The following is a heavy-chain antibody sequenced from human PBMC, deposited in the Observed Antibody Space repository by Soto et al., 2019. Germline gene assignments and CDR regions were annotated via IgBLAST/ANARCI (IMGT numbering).Heavy chain of an antibody. J-gene: IGHJ4*02. CDR3: ASLSAPDADFDY. CDR1: GGSSNGYY. V-gene: IGHV4-34*01. Sequence: SETMSLTCAVYGGSSNGYYWCWIRHPLGNGKECIGEINHIGSTDSNPSLNSRVTISVDTSKNQLPQNLSSVTAADTAVYYSASLSAPDADFDYWGQGTLVTVSS. CDR2: INHIGST. D-gene: IGHD3-16*02.